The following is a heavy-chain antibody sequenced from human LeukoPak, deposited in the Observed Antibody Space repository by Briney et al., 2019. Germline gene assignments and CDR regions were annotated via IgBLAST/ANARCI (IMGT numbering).Heavy chain of an antibody. Sequence: ASVKVSCKASGYTFTGYYMHWVRLAPGQGLGWMGWINPNSGGTNYAQKFQGRVTMTRDTSISTAYMELSRLRSEDTAVYYCARDGGRSLYYYYMDVWGKGTTVTVSS. CDR3: ARDGGRSLYYYYMDV. J-gene: IGHJ6*03. V-gene: IGHV1-2*02. CDR2: INPNSGGT. D-gene: IGHD3-16*01. CDR1: GYTFTGYY.